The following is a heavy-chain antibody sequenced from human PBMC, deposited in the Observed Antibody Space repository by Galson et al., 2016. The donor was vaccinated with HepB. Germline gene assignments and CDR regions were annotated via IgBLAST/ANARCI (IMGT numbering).Heavy chain of an antibody. CDR1: GFPFSGYP. CDR3: AREASYVNVLDH. V-gene: IGHV3-30*04. J-gene: IGHJ4*02. Sequence: SLRLSCAASGFPFSGYPIHWVRQAPGKGLDWVASISYDGTKINYADSVKGRFTISRDNSKNTVSLQINSLRVDDTAVFYCAREASYVNVLDHWGQGTLVT. D-gene: IGHD5-18*01. CDR2: ISYDGTKI.